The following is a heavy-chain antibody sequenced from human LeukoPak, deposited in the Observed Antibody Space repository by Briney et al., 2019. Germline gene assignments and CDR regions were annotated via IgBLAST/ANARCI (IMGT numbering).Heavy chain of an antibody. D-gene: IGHD6-13*01. V-gene: IGHV3-7*01. J-gene: IGHJ4*02. Sequence: GGSLRLSCAASGFTFSSYWMSWVRQAPGKGLEWVANIKQDGSEKYYVDSVKGRFTISRDNAKNSLYLQMNSLRAEDTAVYYCARDQFGYSSTQPFGYWGQGTLVTVSS. CDR3: ARDQFGYSSTQPFGY. CDR2: IKQDGSEK. CDR1: GFTFSSYW.